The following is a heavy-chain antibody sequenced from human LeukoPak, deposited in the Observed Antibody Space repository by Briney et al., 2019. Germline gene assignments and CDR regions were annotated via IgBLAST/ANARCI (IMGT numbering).Heavy chain of an antibody. CDR1: GFTFSSYG. CDR2: IWYDGSNK. CDR3: ARDRSGMDV. J-gene: IGHJ6*02. Sequence: GGSLRLSCAASGFTFSSYGMHWVRQAPGKGLEWVAVIWYDGSNKYYADSVKGRFTISRHNSKNTLYLQMNSLRAEDTAVYYCARDRSGMDVWGQGTTVTVSS. V-gene: IGHV3-30*19.